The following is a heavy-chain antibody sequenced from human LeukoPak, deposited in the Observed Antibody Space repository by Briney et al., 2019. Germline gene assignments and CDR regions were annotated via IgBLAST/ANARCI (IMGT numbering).Heavy chain of an antibody. D-gene: IGHD3-10*01. CDR3: AKSSGSYYNVDFDY. V-gene: IGHV4-39*07. Sequence: RTSETLSLTCTVSGGSITTSSYYWGWIRQPPGKGLEWIGNIFYSGTTYYSPSLKTRVTISLDTSRNQFSLKLSSVTAADTAVYYCAKSSGSYYNVDFDYWGQGTLVTVSS. J-gene: IGHJ4*02. CDR2: IFYSGTT. CDR1: GGSITTSSYY.